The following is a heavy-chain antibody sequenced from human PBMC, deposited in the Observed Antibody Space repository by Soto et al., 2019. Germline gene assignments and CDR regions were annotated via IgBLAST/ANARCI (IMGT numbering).Heavy chain of an antibody. CDR1: GGSFRNYY. Sequence: PSETLSLTCGVYGGSFRNYYWIWVRQPPGKGLEWIGEVNHSGEATYNPSLQSRLTISLDTSNNQFSLKLSSVTAADTAVYYCAARDYYDSSGYYHYYGMDVWGQGTTVTVSS. D-gene: IGHD3-22*01. CDR3: AARDYYDSSGYYHYYGMDV. CDR2: VNHSGEA. J-gene: IGHJ6*02. V-gene: IGHV4-34*01.